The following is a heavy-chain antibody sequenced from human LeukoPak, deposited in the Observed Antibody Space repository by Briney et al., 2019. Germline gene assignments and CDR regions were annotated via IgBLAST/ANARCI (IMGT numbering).Heavy chain of an antibody. CDR3: AKDADYYYGMDV. CDR1: GFTFSSYG. V-gene: IGHV3-30*18. CDR2: ISYDGSNK. J-gene: IGHJ6*02. Sequence: GRSLRLSCAASGFTFSSYGMHWVRQAPGKGLEWVAVISYDGSNKYYADSVKGRFTISRDNSKNTLYLQMNSLRAEDTAVYYCAKDADYYYGMDVWGQGTTVTVSS.